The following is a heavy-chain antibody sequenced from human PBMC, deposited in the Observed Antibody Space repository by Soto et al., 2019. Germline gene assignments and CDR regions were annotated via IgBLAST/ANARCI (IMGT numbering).Heavy chain of an antibody. CDR1: GGTFNNYP. CDR2: SIPIFGTA. CDR3: ARGRGYSGDDHYYYFDTDV. Sequence: SVKVSFKASGGTFNNYPITWVRQAPGQGLEWMGGSIPIFGTANYAQKFQGRVTISVDESTSTAYMELSSLRSEDTAVYYCARGRGYSGDDHYYYFDTDVWGQGTTVTVSS. J-gene: IGHJ6*02. D-gene: IGHD5-12*01. V-gene: IGHV1-69*13.